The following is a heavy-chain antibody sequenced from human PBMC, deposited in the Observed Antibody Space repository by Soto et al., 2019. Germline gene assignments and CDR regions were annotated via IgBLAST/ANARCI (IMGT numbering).Heavy chain of an antibody. V-gene: IGHV3-48*02. CDR3: AREDILGVRSFDY. CDR2: ISSGSKTI. CDR1: GFTFSGYS. D-gene: IGHD3-9*01. J-gene: IGHJ4*02. Sequence: GGSLRLSCAASGFTFSGYSVNWVRQAPGKGLEWVSYISSGSKTIYYAESVKGRFTVSRDNARNSQYLQMNSLRDEDTAVYYCAREDILGVRSFDYWGQGTLVTVSS.